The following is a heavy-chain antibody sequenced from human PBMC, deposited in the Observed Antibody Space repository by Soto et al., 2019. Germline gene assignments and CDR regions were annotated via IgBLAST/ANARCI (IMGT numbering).Heavy chain of an antibody. CDR2: IVVGSGNT. CDR3: AADRLSDLLYFDV. Sequence: SVKVSCKASGFTFTSSAVQWVRQARGQRLEWIGWIVVGSGNTNYAQTFQERVTITRDMSTSTAYMELSSLRSEDTAVYYWAADRLSDLLYFDVWGQGTLVTSPQ. V-gene: IGHV1-58*01. CDR1: GFTFTSSA. J-gene: IGHJ4*02. D-gene: IGHD1-26*01.